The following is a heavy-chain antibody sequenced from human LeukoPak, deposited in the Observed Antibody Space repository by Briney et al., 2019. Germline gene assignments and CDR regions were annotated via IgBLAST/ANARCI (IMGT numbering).Heavy chain of an antibody. CDR2: IYPGDSDI. J-gene: IGHJ4*02. Sequence: GESLKISCKGSGYSFTSYWIGWVRQMPGKGLEWMGIIYPGDSDIRYSPSFQGQVTISADKSISIAYLQWNSLKASDTAMFYCARSTNGYLFDYWGQGTLVTVSS. CDR3: ARSTNGYLFDY. V-gene: IGHV5-51*01. CDR1: GYSFTSYW. D-gene: IGHD5-24*01.